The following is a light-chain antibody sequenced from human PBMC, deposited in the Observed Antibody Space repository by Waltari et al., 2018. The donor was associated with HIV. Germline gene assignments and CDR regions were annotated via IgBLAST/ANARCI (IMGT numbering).Light chain of an antibody. J-gene: IGKJ1*01. CDR2: GAS. CDR1: QSVSSN. CDR3: QQYNKA. Sequence: IVMTQSPATLSVSPGDRATLSCRASQSVSSNLAWYQQKPGQAPRLLIYGASTRATGIPARFSGSGSGTEFTLTISSLQSEDFAVYYCQQYNKAFGQGTKVEIK. V-gene: IGKV3-15*01.